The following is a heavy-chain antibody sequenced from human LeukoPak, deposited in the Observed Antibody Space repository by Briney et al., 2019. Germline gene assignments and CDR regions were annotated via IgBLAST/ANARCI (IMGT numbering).Heavy chain of an antibody. J-gene: IGHJ6*03. Sequence: GGSLRLSCAASGFTFDDYGMSWVRQAPGKGLEWVSGINWNGGSIGYADSVKGRFTISRDNAKNYLSVQMNGLRAEDTAVYVFARASSYYGAYVEVWGKGATVTVSS. D-gene: IGHD3-16*02. CDR1: GFTFDDYG. V-gene: IGHV3-20*01. CDR2: INWNGGSI. CDR3: ARASSYYGAYVEV.